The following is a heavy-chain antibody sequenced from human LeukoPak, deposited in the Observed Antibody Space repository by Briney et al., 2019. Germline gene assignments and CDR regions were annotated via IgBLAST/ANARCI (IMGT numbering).Heavy chain of an antibody. CDR2: IRAGGYDT. V-gene: IGHV3-23*01. Sequence: PGGSLRLSCAASGFTFNNYAMSWVRQAPGKGLDWVSGIRAGGYDTYHADSVKGRLTISRNNSKNTLYLRMNSLRAEDTAVYYCAKDRFGWQQLATLDYWGQGTLVTVSS. D-gene: IGHD6-13*01. J-gene: IGHJ4*02. CDR1: GFTFNNYA. CDR3: AKDRFGWQQLATLDY.